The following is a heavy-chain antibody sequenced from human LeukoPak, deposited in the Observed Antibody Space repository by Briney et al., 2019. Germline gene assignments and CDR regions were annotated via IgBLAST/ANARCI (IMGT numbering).Heavy chain of an antibody. V-gene: IGHV3-73*01. CDR3: TPLGMAIY. Sequence: GGSLRLSCAASGFTFSDSTIHWVRQTSGKGLEWLGRLRGKANNYSTAYAAAVIGRFTFSRDDSKNTAFLQMNSLKSEDTAVYYCTPLGMAIYWGQGTLVTVSS. CDR1: GFTFSDST. D-gene: IGHD5-24*01. J-gene: IGHJ4*02. CDR2: LRGKANNYST.